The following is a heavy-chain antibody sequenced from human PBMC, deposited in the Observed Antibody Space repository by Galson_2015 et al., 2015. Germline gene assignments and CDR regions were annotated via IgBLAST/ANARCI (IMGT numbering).Heavy chain of an antibody. D-gene: IGHD3-3*01. CDR3: ARVISSSSGFTPPDY. J-gene: IGHJ4*02. V-gene: IGHV1-3*04. CDR2: INTGNGNT. Sequence: INTGNGNTKYSQKFQGRVTITRDTSASTAYMELSSLRSEDTAAYYCARVISSSSGFTPPDYWGQGTLVTVSS.